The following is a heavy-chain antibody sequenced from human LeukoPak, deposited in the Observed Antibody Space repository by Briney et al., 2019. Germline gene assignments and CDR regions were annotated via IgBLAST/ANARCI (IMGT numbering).Heavy chain of an antibody. V-gene: IGHV1-24*01. CDR1: GYTLTEIS. CDR2: FDREDGET. Sequence: GALVKVSCKVSGYTLTEISLHWVRQAPGKGLEWMGGFDREDGETMYAQKFQGRVTMTEDTSTDTAFMELSSLRSEDTAVYYCATVGYSYGAFDYWGQGTLVIVSS. CDR3: ATVGYSYGAFDY. D-gene: IGHD5-18*01. J-gene: IGHJ4*02.